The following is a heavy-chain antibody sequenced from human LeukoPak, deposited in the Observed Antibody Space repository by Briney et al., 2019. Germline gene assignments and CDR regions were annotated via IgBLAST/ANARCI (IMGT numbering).Heavy chain of an antibody. CDR2: ISGSGGST. CDR1: GFTFSSYA. V-gene: IGHV3-23*01. D-gene: IGHD5-18*01. J-gene: IGHJ4*02. CDR3: AKGRYSYGYQRVDY. Sequence: PGGSLRLSCAASGFTFSSYAMTWVRQAPGKGLEWVSAISGSGGSTYYADSAKGRFTISRDNSKNTLYLQMNSLRADDTAVYYCAKGRYSYGYQRVDYWGQGTLVTVSS.